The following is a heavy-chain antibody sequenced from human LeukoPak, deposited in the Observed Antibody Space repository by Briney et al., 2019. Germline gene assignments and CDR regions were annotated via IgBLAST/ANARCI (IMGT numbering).Heavy chain of an antibody. CDR2: INWNGGST. V-gene: IGHV3-20*04. Sequence: GESLRLSCAASGFTFDDYGMSWVRQAPGKGLEWVSGINWNGGSTGYADSVKGRFTISRDNAKNSLYLQMNSLRAEDTALYYCARVKRGRAAAGTYYYYGMDVWGQGTTVTVSS. CDR3: ARVKRGRAAAGTYYYYGMDV. J-gene: IGHJ6*02. D-gene: IGHD6-13*01. CDR1: GFTFDDYG.